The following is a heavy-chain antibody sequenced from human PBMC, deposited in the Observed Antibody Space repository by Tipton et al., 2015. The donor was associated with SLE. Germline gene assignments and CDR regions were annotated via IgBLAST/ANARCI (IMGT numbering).Heavy chain of an antibody. V-gene: IGHV3-9*01. CDR2: ISWNSASI. Sequence: SLRLSCEASGFTFDNHAMHWVRQAPGKGLEWVSSISWNSASIGYADSVKGRFTISRDNAKNSLYLQMNSLRAEDTAMYYCAREAAAETLMKNWHFDLWGRGTLVTVSS. CDR1: GFTFDNHA. CDR3: AREAAAETLMKNWHFDL. J-gene: IGHJ2*01. D-gene: IGHD6-13*01.